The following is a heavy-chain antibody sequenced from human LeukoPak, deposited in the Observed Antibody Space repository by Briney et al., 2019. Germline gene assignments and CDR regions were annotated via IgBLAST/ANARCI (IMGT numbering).Heavy chain of an antibody. Sequence: GGFLRLSCAGSGFALSSYAMSWVRQAPGKGLEWVSFISGNGGSTYYADSVKGRFTISRDISKNTLSLQMNSLRVEDTAVYYCVKHRCSGGFCPGDYWGQGTLVTVSS. J-gene: IGHJ4*02. CDR1: GFALSSYA. D-gene: IGHD2-15*01. CDR3: VKHRCSGGFCPGDY. V-gene: IGHV3-23*01. CDR2: ISGNGGST.